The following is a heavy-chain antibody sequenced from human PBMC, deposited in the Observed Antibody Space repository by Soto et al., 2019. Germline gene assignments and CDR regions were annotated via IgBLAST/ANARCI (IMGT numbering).Heavy chain of an antibody. Sequence: PGGSLRLSCAASGFTFSDSAMHWVRQASGEGLEWLGRIRSKGNNYATEYGASLKGRFTISRDDSKKTTYLQMNNLKTEDTAVYYCVRYSRTLGWFFDLWGRGTLVTVSS. CDR3: VRYSRTLGWFFDL. J-gene: IGHJ2*01. CDR1: GFTFSDSA. CDR2: IRSKGNNYAT. V-gene: IGHV3-73*01. D-gene: IGHD2-21*01.